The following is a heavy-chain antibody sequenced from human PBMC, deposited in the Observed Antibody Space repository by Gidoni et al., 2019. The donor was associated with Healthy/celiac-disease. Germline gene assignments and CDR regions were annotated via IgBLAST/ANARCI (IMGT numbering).Heavy chain of an antibody. CDR3: ARVLRGYSYGYVRRWFDP. CDR2: INHSGST. CDR1: WGSFSGYY. J-gene: IGHJ5*02. Sequence: QVQLQQWGAGLLKPSETLSLTCAVYWGSFSGYYWSWIRQPPGQGLEWIGEINHSGSTNYPPSLTSRVTISVDTSKNQFSLKLSSVTAADTAVYYCARVLRGYSYGYVRRWFDPWGQGTLVTVSS. D-gene: IGHD5-18*01. V-gene: IGHV4-34*01.